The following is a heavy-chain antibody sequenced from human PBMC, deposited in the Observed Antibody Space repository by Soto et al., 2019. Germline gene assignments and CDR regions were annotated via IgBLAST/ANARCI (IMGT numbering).Heavy chain of an antibody. V-gene: IGHV3-30*03. CDR2: ISYDGSNK. D-gene: IGHD2-2*02. CDR3: ATDPEYQLLYSYYFDY. Sequence: GSLRLSCAASGFTFSIYGMHWVRQAPGKGMEWVAVISYDGSNKYYADSVKGRFTISRDNSKNTLYLQMNSLRAEETAVYYCATDPEYQLLYSYYFDYLGQVTLVTVSS. J-gene: IGHJ4*02. CDR1: GFTFSIYG.